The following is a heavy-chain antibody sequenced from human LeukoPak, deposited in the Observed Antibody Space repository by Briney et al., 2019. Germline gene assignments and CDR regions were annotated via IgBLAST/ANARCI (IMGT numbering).Heavy chain of an antibody. CDR1: GFTFSSYA. V-gene: IGHV3-15*01. CDR3: TAKKYGMDV. CDR2: IRSKTDGGTT. J-gene: IGHJ6*02. Sequence: GGSLRLSCAASGFTFSSYAMHWVRQAPGKGLEWVGRIRSKTDGGTTDYAAPVKGRFTISRDDSKNTLYLQMNSLKTEDTAVYYCTAKKYGMDVWGQGTTVTVSS.